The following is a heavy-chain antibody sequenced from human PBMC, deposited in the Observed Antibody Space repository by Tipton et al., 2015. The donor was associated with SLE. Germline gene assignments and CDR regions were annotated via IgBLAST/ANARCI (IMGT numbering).Heavy chain of an antibody. CDR3: ARVGVIVVVVAATNPYFDY. CDR1: GGSISSHY. CDR2: IYYSGST. J-gene: IGHJ4*02. Sequence: TLSLTCTVSGGSISSHYWSWIRQPPGKGLEWIGYIYYSGSTYYNPSLKSRVTISVDTSKNQFSLKLSSVTAADTAVYYCARVGVIVVVVAATNPYFDYWGQGTLVTVSS. D-gene: IGHD2-15*01. V-gene: IGHV4-59*08.